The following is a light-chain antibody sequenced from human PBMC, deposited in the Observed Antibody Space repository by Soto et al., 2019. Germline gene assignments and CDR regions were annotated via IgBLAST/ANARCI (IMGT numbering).Light chain of an antibody. CDR2: GAY. CDR3: QQYKNWPLT. J-gene: IGKJ4*01. V-gene: IGKV3-15*01. CDR1: QSVSSN. Sequence: EIVMTQSPATLSVSPGGRATLSCRASQSVSSNLAWYQQKPGQAPRLLIYGAYTRATGFPARFSGSGSGTDFTLTISSLHSEDFAVYYCQQYKNWPLTFGGGTRVEIK.